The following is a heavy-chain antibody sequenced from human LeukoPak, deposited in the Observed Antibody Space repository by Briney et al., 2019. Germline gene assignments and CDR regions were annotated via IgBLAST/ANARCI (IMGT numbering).Heavy chain of an antibody. CDR1: GFTFSSYA. CDR3: AKDEVEMATIAPLDY. J-gene: IGHJ4*02. V-gene: IGHV3-23*01. D-gene: IGHD5-24*01. Sequence: GGSLRLSCAASGFTFSSYAMSWVRQAPGKGLEWVSAISGSGGSTYYADSVKGRFTISRDNPKNTLYLQMNSLRAEDTAVYYCAKDEVEMATIAPLDYWGQGTLVTVSS. CDR2: ISGSGGST.